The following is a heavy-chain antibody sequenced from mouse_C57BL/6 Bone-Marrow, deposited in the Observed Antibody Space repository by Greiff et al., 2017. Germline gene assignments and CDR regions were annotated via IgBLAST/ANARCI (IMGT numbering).Heavy chain of an antibody. Sequence: EVKLMESGGDLVKPGGSLKLSCAASGFTFSSYGMSWVRQTPEKRLEWVATISSGGSYTNYPDSVKGRFTISRDKANNTQYLQMSSLKSEDTAMYYCARDYCGSWFAYWGQGKLVTVSA. D-gene: IGHD1-1*01. V-gene: IGHV5-6*01. CDR2: ISSGGSYT. CDR1: GFTFSSYG. J-gene: IGHJ3*01. CDR3: ARDYCGSWFAY.